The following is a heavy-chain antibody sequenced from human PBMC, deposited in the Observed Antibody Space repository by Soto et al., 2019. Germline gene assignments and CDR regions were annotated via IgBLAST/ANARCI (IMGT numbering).Heavy chain of an antibody. V-gene: IGHV3-30*18. J-gene: IGHJ4*02. Sequence: QVHLVESGGGVVQPGRSLRLSCAASGFTFSNNGMHWVRQAPGKGLEWMGVISYEGSEKYYAGSVKGRFTISRDNSKNTLYLQMATPRAEDTAISYSVKDKGAAAGFDYWGQGILVTVSS. CDR3: VKDKGAAAGFDY. D-gene: IGHD6-13*01. CDR2: ISYEGSEK. CDR1: GFTFSNNG.